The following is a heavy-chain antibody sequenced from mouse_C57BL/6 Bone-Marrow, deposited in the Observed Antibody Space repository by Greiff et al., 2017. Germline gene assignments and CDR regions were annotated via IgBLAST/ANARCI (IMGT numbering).Heavy chain of an antibody. J-gene: IGHJ2*01. CDR3: ARGYSNQRY. Sequence: VKQRPGRGLEWIGRIDPTCGGTKYNEKFKSKATLPVDNPSSTAYMQLSSLTSEDSALSYCARGYSNQRYWGQGTTLTVSS. CDR2: IDPTCGGT. D-gene: IGHD2-5*01. V-gene: IGHV1-72*01.